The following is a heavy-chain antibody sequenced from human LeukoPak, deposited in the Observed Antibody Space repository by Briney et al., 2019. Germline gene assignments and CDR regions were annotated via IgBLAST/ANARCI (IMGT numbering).Heavy chain of an antibody. CDR1: GFTFRSYS. D-gene: IGHD5-12*01. CDR2: ISSSSSYI. Sequence: GGSLRLSCAASGFTFRSYSMNWVRQAPGKGLEWVSSISSSSSYIYYADSVKGRFTISRDNAKNSLYLQMNSLRAEDTAVYYCARVREVSSGYDYGYWGQGTLVTVSS. CDR3: ARVREVSSGYDYGY. V-gene: IGHV3-21*01. J-gene: IGHJ4*02.